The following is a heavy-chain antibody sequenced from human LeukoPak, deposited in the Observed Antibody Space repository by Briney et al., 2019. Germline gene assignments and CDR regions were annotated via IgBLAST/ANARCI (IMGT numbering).Heavy chain of an antibody. Sequence: SVKVSCKASGGTFSSYAISWVRQAPGQGLEWMGRIIPILGIANYAQKFQGRVTITADKSTSTAYMELSSLRSEDTAVYYCARTRWRSVVVPAALDYWGQGTLVTVSS. J-gene: IGHJ4*02. D-gene: IGHD2-2*01. CDR2: IIPILGIA. CDR1: GGTFSSYA. CDR3: ARTRWRSVVVPAALDY. V-gene: IGHV1-69*04.